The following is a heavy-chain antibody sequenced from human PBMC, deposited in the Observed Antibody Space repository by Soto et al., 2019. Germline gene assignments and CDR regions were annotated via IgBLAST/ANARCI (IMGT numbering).Heavy chain of an antibody. J-gene: IGHJ4*02. CDR1: GGTFSSYA. CDR2: IIPIFGTA. Sequence: SVKVSCKASGGTFSSYAIGWVRQAPGQGLEWMGGIIPIFGTANYAQKFQGRVTITADESTSTAYMELSSLRSEDTAVYYCARGRPGRYCTNGVCYHFDYWGQGTLVTVSS. D-gene: IGHD2-8*01. V-gene: IGHV1-69*13. CDR3: ARGRPGRYCTNGVCYHFDY.